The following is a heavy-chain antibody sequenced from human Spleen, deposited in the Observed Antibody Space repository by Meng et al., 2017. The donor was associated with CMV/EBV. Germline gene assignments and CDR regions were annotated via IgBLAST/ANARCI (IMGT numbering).Heavy chain of an antibody. CDR3: AKIEY. Sequence: LVGSWGGGVQPGGSLRLSCGASVFTFISYGMHWVRQAPGKGLEWVAFIRYDGSNKYYADSVKGRFTISRDNSKNTLYLQMNSLRAEDTAVYYCAKIEYWGQGTLVTVSS. V-gene: IGHV3-30*02. CDR1: VFTFISYG. CDR2: IRYDGSNK. J-gene: IGHJ4*02.